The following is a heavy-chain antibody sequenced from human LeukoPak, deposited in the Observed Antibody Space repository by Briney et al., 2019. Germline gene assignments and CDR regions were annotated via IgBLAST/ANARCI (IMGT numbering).Heavy chain of an antibody. D-gene: IGHD6-13*01. CDR3: ARASHSSSWYAVDN. J-gene: IGHJ4*02. CDR2: IHNSGST. Sequence: NTSETLSLTCTVSGGSISSYYWSWIRQPPGKGLEWIGYIHNSGSTNYNPSLKSRVTISVDTSRNQFSLKVSSVTAADTAVYYCARASHSSSWYAVDNWGQGTLVTVSS. CDR1: GGSISSYY. V-gene: IGHV4-59*08.